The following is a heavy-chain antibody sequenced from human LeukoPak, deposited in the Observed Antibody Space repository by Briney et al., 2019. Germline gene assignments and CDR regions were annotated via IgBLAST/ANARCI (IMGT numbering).Heavy chain of an antibody. CDR3: ARKYSDYYGSGSYPGALDI. CDR1: GFTFSNYA. J-gene: IGHJ3*02. V-gene: IGHV3-23*01. CDR2: ISGSGGST. Sequence: QPGGSLRLSCAASGFTFSNYAMTWVRQAPGRGLEWVSSISGSGGSTFYADSVKGRFTISRDYSKNTLYMQMNSLRAEDTAVYYCARKYSDYYGSGSYPGALDIWGQGTMVSVSS. D-gene: IGHD3-10*01.